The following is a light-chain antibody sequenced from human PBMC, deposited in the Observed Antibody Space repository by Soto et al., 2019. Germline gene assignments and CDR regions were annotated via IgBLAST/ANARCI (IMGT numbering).Light chain of an antibody. J-gene: IGKJ3*01. CDR3: QQLNIFPPLFT. V-gene: IGKV1-9*01. CDR1: QGIRSY. Sequence: DIQMTQSPSTLSASVGDRVTITCRASQGIRSYLAWYQQRPGKAPELLIYGASTLRTGVASRFSGSGSGTEFTLTISSLQPEDFATYFCQQLNIFPPLFTFGPGTKVDIK. CDR2: GAS.